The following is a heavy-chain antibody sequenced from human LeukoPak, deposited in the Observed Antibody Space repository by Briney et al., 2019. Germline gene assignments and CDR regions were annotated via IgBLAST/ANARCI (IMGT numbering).Heavy chain of an antibody. CDR3: AKGLLAYCSGGSCYLFDY. D-gene: IGHD2-15*01. V-gene: IGHV3-23*01. J-gene: IGHJ4*02. Sequence: SGGSLRLSCAASGFTFSSYAMSRVRQAPGKGLEWVSTISGSGGSTYYADSVKGRFTISRDNSKNTLYLQMNSLRAEDTAVYYCAKGLLAYCSGGSCYLFDYWGQGTLVTVSS. CDR1: GFTFSSYA. CDR2: ISGSGGST.